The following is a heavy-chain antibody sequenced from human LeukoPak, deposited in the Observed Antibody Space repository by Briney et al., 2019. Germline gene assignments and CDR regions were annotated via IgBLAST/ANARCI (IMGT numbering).Heavy chain of an antibody. CDR1: GDSISSSSSY. Sequence: SETLSLTCTVSGDSISSSSSYWGWIRQPPGKGLEWIGSISHSGSTYYDPSLKSRVTISVDTSKNQFSLKLSSVTAADTAVYYCARPHSSSWYEDAFDIWGQGTMVTVSS. CDR3: ARPHSSSWYEDAFDI. V-gene: IGHV4-39*07. CDR2: ISHSGST. D-gene: IGHD6-13*01. J-gene: IGHJ3*02.